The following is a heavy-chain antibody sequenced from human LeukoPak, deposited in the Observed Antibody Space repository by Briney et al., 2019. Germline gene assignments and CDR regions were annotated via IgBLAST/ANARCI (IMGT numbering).Heavy chain of an antibody. J-gene: IGHJ5*02. D-gene: IGHD3-3*01. CDR1: GFTFSSYG. CDR3: ARDTRNFGVTNWFDP. CDR2: IWYDGSNK. Sequence: GGSLRLSCAASGFTFSSYGMHWVRRAPGKGLEWVAVIWYDGSNKYYADSVKGRFTISRDNSKNTLYLQMNSLRAEDTAVYYCARDTRNFGVTNWFDPWGQGTLVTVSS. V-gene: IGHV3-33*01.